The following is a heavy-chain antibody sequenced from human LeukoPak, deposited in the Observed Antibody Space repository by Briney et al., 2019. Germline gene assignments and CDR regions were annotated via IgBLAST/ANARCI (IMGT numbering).Heavy chain of an antibody. Sequence: ASVKVSCKASGYTFTSYGINWGRQAPGQGLEWMGWISANNGDTNYAQNLQGRVTMTTDKSTSTAYMELRSLRSDDTAVYYCARGGCSGGSCNDAFDIWGQGTMVTVSS. D-gene: IGHD2-15*01. V-gene: IGHV1-18*01. CDR3: ARGGCSGGSCNDAFDI. CDR2: ISANNGDT. CDR1: GYTFTSYG. J-gene: IGHJ3*02.